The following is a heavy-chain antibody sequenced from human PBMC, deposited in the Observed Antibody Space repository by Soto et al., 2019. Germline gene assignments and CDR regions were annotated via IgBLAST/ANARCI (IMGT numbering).Heavy chain of an antibody. CDR1: GDSISSYY. V-gene: IGHV4-59*12. Sequence: PSETLSLTCIVSGDSISSYYWSWIRQPPGGGLEWIGYMYHSGTFLKSPSLETRLTMSLDMSKNQFSLTLNSMTAADTAVYYCARAQFYSGSGNYNNLMFDAWGQGIQVTAPQ. J-gene: IGHJ5*02. CDR2: MYHSGTF. CDR3: ARAQFYSGSGNYNNLMFDA. D-gene: IGHD3-10*01.